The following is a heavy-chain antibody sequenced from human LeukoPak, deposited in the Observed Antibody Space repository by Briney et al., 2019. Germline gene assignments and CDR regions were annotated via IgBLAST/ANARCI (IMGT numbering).Heavy chain of an antibody. CDR2: ISYDGSNK. J-gene: IGHJ3*02. V-gene: IGHV3-30*04. Sequence: GGSLRLSCAASGFTFSSYAMHWVRQAPGKGLEWVAVISYDGSNKYYADSVKGRFTISRDNSKNTLYLQMNSLRAEDTAVYYCAKNGVVIVVGDAFDIWGQGTMVTVSS. D-gene: IGHD3-3*01. CDR1: GFTFSSYA. CDR3: AKNGVVIVVGDAFDI.